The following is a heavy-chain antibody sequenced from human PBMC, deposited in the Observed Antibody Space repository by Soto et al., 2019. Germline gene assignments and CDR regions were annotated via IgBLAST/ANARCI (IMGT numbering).Heavy chain of an antibody. CDR2: ISFDGSNK. D-gene: IGHD5-18*01. CDR1: GFTFSSYG. Sequence: HPGGSLRLSCAASGFTFSSYGIHWVRQAPGKGLEWVAVISFDGSNKYYADSVKGRFTISRDNSKNTLYLQMSRLRPEDTAVYYCAKDRGIQLWSHYFDFWGQGTLVTVSS. CDR3: AKDRGIQLWSHYFDF. V-gene: IGHV3-30*18. J-gene: IGHJ4*02.